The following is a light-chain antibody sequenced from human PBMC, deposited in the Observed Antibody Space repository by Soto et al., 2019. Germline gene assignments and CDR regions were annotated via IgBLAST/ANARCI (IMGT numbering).Light chain of an antibody. CDR3: HQRSNWPRT. CDR1: QSVTNY. CDR2: NAS. Sequence: EIFLTQSPDTLSLSPGERATLTCRASQSVTNYIAWYQQRPGQAPRLLISNASNRATGIPARFSGSGSGTDFTLTISSLEAEDFAVYYCHQRSNWPRTFGGGTKVDIK. J-gene: IGKJ4*01. V-gene: IGKV3-11*01.